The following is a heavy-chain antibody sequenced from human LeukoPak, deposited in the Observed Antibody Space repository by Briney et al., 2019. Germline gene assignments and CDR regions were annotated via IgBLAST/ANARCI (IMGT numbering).Heavy chain of an antibody. CDR1: GGTFSSYA. J-gene: IGHJ3*02. CDR3: ARAPGITMIVVAQMGAFDI. CDR2: IILIFGTA. Sequence: GASVKVSCKASGGTFSSYAISWVRQAPGQGLEWMGGIILIFGTANYAQKFQGRGTMTRDMSTSTVYMELSSLRSEDTAVYYCARAPGITMIVVAQMGAFDIWGQGTMVTVSS. V-gene: IGHV1-69*05. D-gene: IGHD3-22*01.